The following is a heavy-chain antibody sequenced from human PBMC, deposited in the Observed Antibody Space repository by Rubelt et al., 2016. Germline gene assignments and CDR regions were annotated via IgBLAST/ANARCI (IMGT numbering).Heavy chain of an antibody. CDR2: IYWDDDK. CDR3: AHSSGYCSRTGGSQWEY. CDR1: GFSLSTSGVG. D-gene: IGHD2-2*01. J-gene: IGHJ4*02. V-gene: IGHV2-5*02. Sequence: QITLKESGPTLVKPTQTLTLTCTFSGFSLSTSGVGVGWIRQPPGKALEWLALIYWDDDKRYSPSLKSRLTISKDTSKNQVVLTMTNMDPVDTATYYCAHSSGYCSRTGGSQWEYWVRGSLVSVSS.